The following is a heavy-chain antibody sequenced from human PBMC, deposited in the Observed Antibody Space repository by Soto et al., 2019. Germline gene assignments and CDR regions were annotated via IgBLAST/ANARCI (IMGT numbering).Heavy chain of an antibody. J-gene: IGHJ4*02. V-gene: IGHV4-30-2*01. Sequence: SETLSLTCSVSGDSISSGGSSWSWIRQTPGKGLEWIGYLYHTGSTFYNPSLKSRVTISGDRSKNQFSLKLSSVTAADTAVYYSAIGTGGYYTHIEDWGQRTLVTV. CDR2: LYHTGST. CDR1: GDSISSGGSS. D-gene: IGHD3-22*01. CDR3: AIGTGGYYTHIED.